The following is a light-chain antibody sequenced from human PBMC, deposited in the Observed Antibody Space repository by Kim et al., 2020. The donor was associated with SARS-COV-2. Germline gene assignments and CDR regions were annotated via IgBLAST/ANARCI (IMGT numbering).Light chain of an antibody. J-gene: IGKJ5*01. CDR3: QQYNNWLSVT. Sequence: SPGERATLSCRASQSISSNLAWYQQKPGQAPRLLIYGASTRATGVPGRFSGSGSGTEFTLTISSLQPEDFAVYYCQQYNNWLSVTFGQGTRLEIK. CDR2: GAS. V-gene: IGKV3-15*01. CDR1: QSISSN.